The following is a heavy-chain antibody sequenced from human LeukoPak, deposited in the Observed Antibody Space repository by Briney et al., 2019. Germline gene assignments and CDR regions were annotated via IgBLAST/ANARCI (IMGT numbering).Heavy chain of an antibody. V-gene: IGHV4-59*01. Sequence: PSETLSLTCTVSGGSISTYYWTWIRQPPGKGLEWVGYVYSSGSTKYNPSPRSRVTISLDTSKNQFSLRLISVTAADTAVYYCARGYSSNWNWFDPWGQGTLVTVSS. CDR3: ARGYSSNWNWFDP. CDR2: VYSSGST. CDR1: GGSISTYY. D-gene: IGHD6-13*01. J-gene: IGHJ5*02.